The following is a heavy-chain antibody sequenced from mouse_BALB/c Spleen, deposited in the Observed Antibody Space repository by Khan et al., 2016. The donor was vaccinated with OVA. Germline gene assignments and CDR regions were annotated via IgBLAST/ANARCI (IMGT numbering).Heavy chain of an antibody. CDR1: AFDFSYYD. J-gene: IGHJ2*01. D-gene: IGHD2-12*01. V-gene: IGHV5-12-1*01. CDR3: VRCYYYFDY. Sequence: EVELVESGGGLVKPGGSLKLSCAASAFDFSYYDMSWVRRTPERRLEWVAYISSGGGGTSYPDTVKGRFTISRDNAKNTLYLQMSSLKSEDTAIYYCVRCYYYFDYWGQGTALTVSS. CDR2: ISSGGGGT.